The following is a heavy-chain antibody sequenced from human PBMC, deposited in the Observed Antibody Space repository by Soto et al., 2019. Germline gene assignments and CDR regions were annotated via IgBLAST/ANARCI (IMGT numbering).Heavy chain of an antibody. CDR2: IYYTGNT. CDR1: GGSISSGDYD. D-gene: IGHD4-17*01. Sequence: QVQLQESGPGLVKPSQTLSLTCTVSGGSISSGDYDWTWIRQPPGKGLEWIGYIYYTGNTYYNPSLQSRLNNTPDPSRNQFSLKLSSVTAADTAVYYCARFPRYGRSFEFWGQGTLVTVPS. J-gene: IGHJ4*02. V-gene: IGHV4-30-4*01. CDR3: ARFPRYGRSFEF.